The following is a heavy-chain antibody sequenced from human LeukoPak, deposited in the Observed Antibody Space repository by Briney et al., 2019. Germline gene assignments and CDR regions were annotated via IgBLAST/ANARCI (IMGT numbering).Heavy chain of an antibody. CDR3: AKDREYYYDSNAFDI. Sequence: GGSLRPSCAASGFTFSSYAMSWVRQAPGKGLEWVSAISGSGGSTYYADSVKGRFTISRDNSKNTLYLQMNSLRAEDTAVYYCAKDREYYYDSNAFDIWGQGTMVTVSS. J-gene: IGHJ3*02. D-gene: IGHD3-22*01. CDR1: GFTFSSYA. CDR2: ISGSGGST. V-gene: IGHV3-23*01.